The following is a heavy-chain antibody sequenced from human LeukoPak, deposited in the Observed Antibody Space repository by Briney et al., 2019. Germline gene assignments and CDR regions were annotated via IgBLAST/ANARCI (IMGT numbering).Heavy chain of an antibody. Sequence: ASVKASCKASGYTFTGYYMHWVRQAPGQGLEWMGWINPNSGGTNYAQKFQGRVTMTRDTSISTAYMELSRLRSDDAAVYYCARWSPKVGARDWGQGTLVTVSS. J-gene: IGHJ4*02. CDR1: GYTFTGYY. D-gene: IGHD1-26*01. V-gene: IGHV1-2*02. CDR2: INPNSGGT. CDR3: ARWSPKVGARD.